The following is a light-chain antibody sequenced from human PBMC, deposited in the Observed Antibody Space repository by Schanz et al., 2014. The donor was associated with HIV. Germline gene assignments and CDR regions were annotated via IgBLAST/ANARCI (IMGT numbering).Light chain of an antibody. CDR1: SSDVGRYNY. CDR2: DVN. CDR3: CSYSRVGTPHYV. V-gene: IGLV2-14*03. Sequence: QSALTQPASVSGSPGQAITLSCTGTSSDVGRYNYVSWYQHHPGKVPKLMIYDVNVRPSGVSDRFSGSKSGNTASLTISGLQAEDEADYFCCSYSRVGTPHYVFGTGTKLTVL. J-gene: IGLJ1*01.